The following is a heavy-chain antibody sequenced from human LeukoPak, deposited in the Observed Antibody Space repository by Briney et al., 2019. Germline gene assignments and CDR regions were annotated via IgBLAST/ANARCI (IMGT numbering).Heavy chain of an antibody. CDR2: IYYSGST. CDR1: GGSISSYY. Sequence: SETLSLTCTVSGGSISSYYWSWIRQPPGKGLEWIGYIYYSGSTNCNPSLKSRVTISVDTSKNQFSLKLSSVTAADTAVYYCARVVVTRSFDYWGQGTLVTVSS. D-gene: IGHD4-23*01. J-gene: IGHJ4*02. V-gene: IGHV4-59*01. CDR3: ARVVVTRSFDY.